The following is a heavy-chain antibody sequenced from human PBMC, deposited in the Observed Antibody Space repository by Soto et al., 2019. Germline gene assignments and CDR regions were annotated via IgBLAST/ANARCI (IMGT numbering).Heavy chain of an antibody. CDR3: AKDVVGDGYNLLDY. D-gene: IGHD5-12*01. J-gene: IGHJ4*02. V-gene: IGHV3-9*01. Sequence: GGSLRLSCAASGFTFDDYAMHWVRQAPGKGLEWVSGISWNSGSIGYADSVKGRFTISRDNAKNSLYLQMNSLRAEDTALYYCAKDVVGDGYNLLDYWGQGTLVTVS. CDR1: GFTFDDYA. CDR2: ISWNSGSI.